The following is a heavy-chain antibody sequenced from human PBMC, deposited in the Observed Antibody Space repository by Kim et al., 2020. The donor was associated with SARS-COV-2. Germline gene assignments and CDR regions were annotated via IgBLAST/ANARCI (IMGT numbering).Heavy chain of an antibody. V-gene: IGHV4-34*01. Sequence: SETLSLTCAVYGGSFSGYYWSWIRQPPGKGLEWIGAINHSGSTNYNPSLKSRVTISVDTSKNQFSLKLSSVTAADTAVYYCARRQRPRYSSGWHFDYWGQGTLVHVSP. J-gene: IGHJ4*02. CDR2: INHSGST. CDR1: GGSFSGYY. CDR3: ARRQRPRYSSGWHFDY. D-gene: IGHD6-19*01.